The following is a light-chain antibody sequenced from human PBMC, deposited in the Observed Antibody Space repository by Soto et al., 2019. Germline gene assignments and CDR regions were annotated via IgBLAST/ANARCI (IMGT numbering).Light chain of an antibody. V-gene: IGKV1-17*02. CDR1: QDIGDD. J-gene: IGKJ3*01. Sequence: DIQMTQPPSSLSASVGDRVTITCRASQDIGDDLDWFQQKPGKAPKRLIYASSGLQSGAPASFSGSGSGTEFALTISNLYPEDFATYYCLQHNSLPFTFGPGTKVDVK. CDR3: LQHNSLPFT. CDR2: ASS.